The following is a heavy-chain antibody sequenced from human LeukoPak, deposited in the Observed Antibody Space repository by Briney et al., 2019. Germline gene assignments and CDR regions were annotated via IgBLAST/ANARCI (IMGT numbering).Heavy chain of an antibody. J-gene: IGHJ4*02. Sequence: GRSLRLSCAASGFTFSSYGMHWVRQAPGKGLEWVAFVQYDGSNKYYADSVKGRFTISRDNSKNTLYLQMNSLRAEDTAVYYCAKDLTTVTFFDYWGQGTLVTVSS. V-gene: IGHV3-30*02. D-gene: IGHD4-17*01. CDR2: VQYDGSNK. CDR3: AKDLTTVTFFDY. CDR1: GFTFSSYG.